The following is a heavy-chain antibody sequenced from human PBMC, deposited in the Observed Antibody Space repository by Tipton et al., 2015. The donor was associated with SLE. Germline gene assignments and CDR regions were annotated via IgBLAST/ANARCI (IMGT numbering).Heavy chain of an antibody. CDR1: GFTFSSYS. D-gene: IGHD6-19*01. CDR3: ARDYSSGWYFNY. J-gene: IGHJ4*02. V-gene: IGHV4-4*08. CDR2: IYTSGST. Sequence: LRLSCAASGFTFSSYSMNWVRQAPGKGLEWVGRIYTSGSTNYNPSLKSRVTISVDTSKNQFSLKLSSVTAADTAVYYCARDYSSGWYFNYWGQGTLVTVSS.